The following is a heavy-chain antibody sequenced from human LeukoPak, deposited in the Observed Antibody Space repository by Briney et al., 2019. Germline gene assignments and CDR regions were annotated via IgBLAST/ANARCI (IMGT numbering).Heavy chain of an antibody. J-gene: IGHJ4*02. D-gene: IGHD3-10*01. CDR3: ASHYAYGSGSYPLDY. CDR1: GGSISSYY. V-gene: IGHV4-59*01. Sequence: SETLSLTCTVSGGSISSYYWSWIRQPSGKGLEWIGYIYYSGSTNYNPSLKSRVTISVDTSKNQFSLKLSSVTAADTAVYYCASHYAYGSGSYPLDYWGQGTLVTVSS. CDR2: IYYSGST.